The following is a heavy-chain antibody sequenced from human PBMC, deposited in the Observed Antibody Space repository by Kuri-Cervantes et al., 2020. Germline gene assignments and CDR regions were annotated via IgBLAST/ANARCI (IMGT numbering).Heavy chain of an antibody. CDR3: AKDCCPSFGVTRIYYFDY. J-gene: IGHJ4*02. D-gene: IGHD3-10*01. CDR2: ISWNSANI. Sequence: SLKISCAASRFTFDDYAMHWVRQAPGKGLEWVSGISWNSANIGYADSVKGRFTISRDNSKNTLYLQMNSLRAEDTAVYYCAKDCCPSFGVTRIYYFDYWGQGTLVTVSS. V-gene: IGHV3-9*01. CDR1: RFTFDDYA.